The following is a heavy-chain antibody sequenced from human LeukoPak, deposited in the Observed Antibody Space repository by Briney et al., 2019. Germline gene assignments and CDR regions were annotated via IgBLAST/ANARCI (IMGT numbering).Heavy chain of an antibody. V-gene: IGHV4-59*08. Sequence: SETLSLTCTVSGGSISSYCWSWIRQPPGEGLEWIGYIYYSGSTNYNPSLKSRVTISVDTSKNQFSLKLSSVTAADTAVYYCARGYYDSSGYFPWGQGTLVTVSS. CDR1: GGSISSYC. CDR3: ARGYYDSSGYFP. J-gene: IGHJ5*02. CDR2: IYYSGST. D-gene: IGHD3-22*01.